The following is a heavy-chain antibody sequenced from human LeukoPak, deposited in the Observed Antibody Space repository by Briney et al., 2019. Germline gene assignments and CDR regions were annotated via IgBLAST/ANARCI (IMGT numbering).Heavy chain of an antibody. CDR2: IYYSGST. CDR1: GGSISSSSYY. V-gene: IGHV4-39*07. J-gene: IGHJ6*03. Sequence: SETLSLTCTVSGGSISSSSYYWGWIRQPPGKGLEWIGCIYYSGSTYYNPSLKSRVTMSVDTSKNQFFLKLSSVTAADTAVYYCARDLRRAGYYYMDVWGKGTTVTVSS. CDR3: ARDLRRAGYYYMDV.